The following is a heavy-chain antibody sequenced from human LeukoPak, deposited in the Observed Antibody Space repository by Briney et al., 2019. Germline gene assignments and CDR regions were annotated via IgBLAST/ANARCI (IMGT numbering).Heavy chain of an antibody. J-gene: IGHJ4*02. CDR2: INNVATTT. CDR3: VKDLAYYYSGELYFDS. V-gene: IGHV3-64D*06. D-gene: IGHD5-12*01. CDR1: GFNFDRLA. Sequence: PGGSLRPSCSASGFNFDRLAMHWVRQAPGKGLEYVSTINNVATTTHYADSVRDRFTISRDNVKHMLFLQMTGLRVEDTATYYCVKDLAYYYSGELYFDSWGQGTQVTVSS.